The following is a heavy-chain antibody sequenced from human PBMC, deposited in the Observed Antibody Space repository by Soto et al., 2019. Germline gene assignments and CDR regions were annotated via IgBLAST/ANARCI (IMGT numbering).Heavy chain of an antibody. CDR2: INPSDGST. V-gene: IGHV1-46*01. CDR1: GYTFINYF. CDR3: ARGGPEMATIGSFDY. Sequence: QVHLVQSGAEVKKPGASVKVSCQASGYTFINYFIYWVRQAPGQGLERMGRINPSDGSTFYAQNFQARVTMTRDTSTRTVNMELSSLRSDDTAVYYCARGGPEMATIGSFDYWGQGTRVTVSS. D-gene: IGHD5-12*01. J-gene: IGHJ4*02.